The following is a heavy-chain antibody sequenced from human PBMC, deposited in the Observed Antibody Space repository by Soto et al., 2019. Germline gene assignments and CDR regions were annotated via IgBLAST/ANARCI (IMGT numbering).Heavy chain of an antibody. CDR3: ARASDYGDYEYYYYGMDV. Sequence: QVQLVQSGAEVKKPGSSVKVSCKASGGTFSSYAISWVRQAPGQGLEWMGGIIPIFGTANYAQKFQGRVTINADESTSTAYMELSSLRSEDTAVYYCARASDYGDYEYYYYGMDVWGQGTTVTVSS. V-gene: IGHV1-69*01. CDR1: GGTFSSYA. D-gene: IGHD4-17*01. CDR2: IIPIFGTA. J-gene: IGHJ6*02.